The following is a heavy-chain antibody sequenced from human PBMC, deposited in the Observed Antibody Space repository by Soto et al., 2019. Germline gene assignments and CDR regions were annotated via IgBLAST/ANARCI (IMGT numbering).Heavy chain of an antibody. CDR2: ISAYNGNT. Sequence: ASVTVSCKASGYTFTSYGISWVRQAPGQGLEWMGWISAYNGNTNYAQKLQGRVTMTTDTSTSTAYMELRSLRSDDTAVYYCARDREGYSSGWYQGYYYYGMDVWGQGTTVTVSS. V-gene: IGHV1-18*01. D-gene: IGHD6-19*01. CDR3: ARDREGYSSGWYQGYYYYGMDV. CDR1: GYTFTSYG. J-gene: IGHJ6*02.